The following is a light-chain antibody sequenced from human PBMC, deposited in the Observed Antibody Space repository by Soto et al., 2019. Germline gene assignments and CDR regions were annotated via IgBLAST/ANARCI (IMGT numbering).Light chain of an antibody. CDR2: EVS. J-gene: IGLJ2*01. CDR3: SSYAGSLVV. CDR1: SSDFGGYNY. V-gene: IGLV2-8*01. Sequence: QSALTQPPSASGSPGQSVTISCTGTSSDFGGYNYVSWYQQHPGKAPKLMIYEVSKRPSGVPDRFSGSKSGNTASLTVSGLQAEDEADYYCSSYAGSLVVFGGGTKLTVL.